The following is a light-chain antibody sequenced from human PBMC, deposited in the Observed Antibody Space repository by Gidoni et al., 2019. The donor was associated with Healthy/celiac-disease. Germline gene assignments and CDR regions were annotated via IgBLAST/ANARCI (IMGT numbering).Light chain of an antibody. CDR3: QQYGSSPWT. V-gene: IGKV3-20*01. CDR1: QSVSGSY. CDR2: GAS. J-gene: IGKJ1*01. Sequence: EIVLTQSPGTLSLSPGERDTLSCRASQSVSGSYLAWYQQKPGQAPRLLIYGASSRATGIPDRFSGSGYGTDFTLTISRLEPEDFAVYYCQQYGSSPWTFGQGTKVEIK.